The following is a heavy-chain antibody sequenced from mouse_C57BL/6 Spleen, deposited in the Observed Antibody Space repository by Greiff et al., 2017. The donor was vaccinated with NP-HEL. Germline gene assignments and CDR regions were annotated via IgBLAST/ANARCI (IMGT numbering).Heavy chain of an antibody. V-gene: IGHV5-17*01. CDR3: ARGLYGSSGSPFDY. D-gene: IGHD1-1*01. CDR1: GFTFSDYG. Sequence: EVKLVESGGGLVKPGGSLKLSCAASGFTFSDYGMHWVRQAPEKGLEWVAYISSGSSTIYYADTVQGRFTISRDNAKNTLFLQMTSLRSEDTAMYYCARGLYGSSGSPFDYWGQGTTLTVSS. J-gene: IGHJ2*01. CDR2: ISSGSSTI.